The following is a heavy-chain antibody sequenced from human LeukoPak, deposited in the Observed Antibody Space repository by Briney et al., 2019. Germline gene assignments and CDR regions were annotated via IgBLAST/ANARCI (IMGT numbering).Heavy chain of an antibody. V-gene: IGHV4-30-2*01. CDR3: ASGRQYYDILTGYQRYFGY. Sequence: SQTLSLTCAVSGASISSGDYSWSWIRQPPGQGLEWIGYIYHSGSTYYNPSLKGRVTISVDRSKYQFTLNLSSVTAADTAVYYCASGRQYYDILTGYQRYFGYWGQGTLVTVAS. CDR1: GASISSGDYS. CDR2: IYHSGST. J-gene: IGHJ4*02. D-gene: IGHD3-9*01.